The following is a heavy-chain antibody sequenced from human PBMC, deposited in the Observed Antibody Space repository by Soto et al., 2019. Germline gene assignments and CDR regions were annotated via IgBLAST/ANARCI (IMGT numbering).Heavy chain of an antibody. CDR1: GYTFTSYD. D-gene: IGHD3-10*01. CDR3: ARHRGTMVRGVIIWFDP. CDR2: MNPNSGNT. J-gene: IGHJ5*02. Sequence: ASVKVSCKASGYTFTSYDINWVRQATGQGLEWMGWMNPNSGNTGYAQKFQGRVTMTRNTSISTAYMELSSLRSEDTAVYYCARHRGTMVRGVIIWFDPWGQGTLVTVSS. V-gene: IGHV1-8*01.